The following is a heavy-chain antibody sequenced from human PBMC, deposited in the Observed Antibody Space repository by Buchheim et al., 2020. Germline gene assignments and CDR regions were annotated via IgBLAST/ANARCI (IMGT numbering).Heavy chain of an antibody. J-gene: IGHJ6*02. V-gene: IGHV3-30-3*01. D-gene: IGHD6-13*01. CDR1: GFTFSSYA. CDR3: ARGVYSSSWYRYYYYGMDV. Sequence: QVQLVESGGGVVQPGRSLRLSCAASGFTFSSYAMHWVRQAPGTGLEWVAVISYVGCNKYYADSVKGRFTISRDNSKTTLSLKTNSLRAEDTAVYYCARGVYSSSWYRYYYYGMDVWGQGTT. CDR2: ISYVGCNK.